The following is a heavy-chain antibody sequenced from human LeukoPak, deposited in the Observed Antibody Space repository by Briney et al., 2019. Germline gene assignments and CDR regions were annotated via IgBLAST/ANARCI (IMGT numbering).Heavy chain of an antibody. V-gene: IGHV3-23*01. CDR1: GFTFSSYA. CDR3: ARGGDIVGATRSAFDM. D-gene: IGHD1-26*01. Sequence: QPGGSLRLSCVASGFTFSSYAMSWVRQAPGKGLEWVSGFSGSGDRTEYADSVKGRFTISRDNSMNTLSLQMTSLRAEDTAVYYCARGGDIVGATRSAFDMWGQGTMVTVSS. CDR2: FSGSGDRT. J-gene: IGHJ3*02.